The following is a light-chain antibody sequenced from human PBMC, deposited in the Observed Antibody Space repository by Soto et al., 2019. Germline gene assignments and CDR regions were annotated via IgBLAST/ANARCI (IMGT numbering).Light chain of an antibody. V-gene: IGLV2-14*01. CDR2: EVS. CDR3: SSYTGSTTVV. CDR1: NSDVGAFEY. Sequence: QSVLTQPASVSGSAGQSITISCTGTNSDVGAFEYVSWYQQYPGKAPKMLIYEVSNRPSGVSNRFSGSKSGNTASLTISGLQAEDEADYYCSSYTGSTTVVFGGGTKLTVL. J-gene: IGLJ2*01.